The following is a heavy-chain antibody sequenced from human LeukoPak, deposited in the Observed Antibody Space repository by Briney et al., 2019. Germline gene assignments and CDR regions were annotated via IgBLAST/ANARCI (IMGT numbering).Heavy chain of an antibody. V-gene: IGHV4-39*07. CDR3: ARRHWVGATIFDY. CDR1: GDSLTGYY. D-gene: IGHD1-26*01. Sequence: SETLSLTCTVSGDSLTGYYWGWIRQPPGKGLEWIGNIYYTGNTYYNPSLKSRVTISLDTSKNQFSLKVISMTAADTAVYYCARRHWVGATIFDYWGQGTLVTVSS. J-gene: IGHJ4*02. CDR2: IYYTGNT.